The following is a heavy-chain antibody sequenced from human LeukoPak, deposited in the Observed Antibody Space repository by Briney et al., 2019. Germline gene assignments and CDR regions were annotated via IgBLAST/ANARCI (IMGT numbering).Heavy chain of an antibody. D-gene: IGHD6-19*01. V-gene: IGHV3-21*01. Sequence: GGSLRLSCAASGFTFSGSTMNWVRQAPGKGLEWVSFISTSSSYIYYADSVRGRFTISRDNAKNSPYLQMNSLRAEDTAVYYCARQQWLDGAYYDYWGQGTLVTVSS. J-gene: IGHJ4*02. CDR1: GFTFSGST. CDR3: ARQQWLDGAYYDY. CDR2: ISTSSSYI.